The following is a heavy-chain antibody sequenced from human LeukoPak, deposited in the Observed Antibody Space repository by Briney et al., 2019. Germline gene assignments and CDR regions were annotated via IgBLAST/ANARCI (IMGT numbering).Heavy chain of an antibody. CDR2: INHSGST. D-gene: IGHD2-2*01. Sequence: SETLSLTCAVYGGSFSGYYWSWIRQPPGMGLEWIGEINHSGSTNYNPSLKSRVTISVDTSKNQFSLKLSSVTAADTAVYYCARGLPVVVVPAAYYYYGMDVWGQGTTVTVSS. V-gene: IGHV4-34*01. J-gene: IGHJ6*02. CDR1: GGSFSGYY. CDR3: ARGLPVVVVPAAYYYYGMDV.